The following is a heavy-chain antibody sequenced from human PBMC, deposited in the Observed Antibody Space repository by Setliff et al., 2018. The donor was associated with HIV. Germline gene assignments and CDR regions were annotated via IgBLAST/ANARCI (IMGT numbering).Heavy chain of an antibody. CDR1: GTSITNHY. Sequence: SETLSLTCTVSGTSITNHYWSWVRQPAGKGLEWIGHMFPGEITNYNPPYNPSLKSRVAMSIDTSKKQVSLTLTSVTAADTAVYYCAREAEQDYDVVTETLVEGAYIQFWGQVSLVTAPQ. CDR3: AREAEQDYDVVTETLVEGAYIQF. CDR2: MFPGEIT. J-gene: IGHJ1*01. V-gene: IGHV4-4*07. D-gene: IGHD3-9*01.